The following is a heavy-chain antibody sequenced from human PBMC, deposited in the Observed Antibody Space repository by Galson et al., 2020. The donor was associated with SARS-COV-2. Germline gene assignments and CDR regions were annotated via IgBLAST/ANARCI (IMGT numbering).Heavy chain of an antibody. V-gene: IGHV2-70*11. Sequence: ESGPTLVKPTQTLTLTCTFSGFSLSTSGMCVSWIRQPPGKALEWLARIDWDDDKYYSTSLKTRLTISKDTSKNQVVLTMTNMDPVDTATYYCARDRQQLSLMGLYYYGMDVWGQGTTVTVSS. CDR1: GFSLSTSGMC. J-gene: IGHJ6*02. CDR3: ARDRQQLSLMGLYYYGMDV. CDR2: IDWDDDK. D-gene: IGHD6-13*01.